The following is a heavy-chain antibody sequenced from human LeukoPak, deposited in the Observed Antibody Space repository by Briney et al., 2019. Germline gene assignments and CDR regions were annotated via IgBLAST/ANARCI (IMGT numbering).Heavy chain of an antibody. V-gene: IGHV3-30*18. CDR2: ISYDGSSK. CDR3: AKDTTDYGGNCDY. Sequence: GGSLRLSCAASGFTFSSYGMHWVRQAPGKGLEWVAVISYDGSSKYYADSVKGRFTISRDNSKNTLYLQMNSLRAEDTAVYYCAKDTTDYGGNCDYWGQGTLVTVSS. CDR1: GFTFSSYG. J-gene: IGHJ4*02. D-gene: IGHD4-23*01.